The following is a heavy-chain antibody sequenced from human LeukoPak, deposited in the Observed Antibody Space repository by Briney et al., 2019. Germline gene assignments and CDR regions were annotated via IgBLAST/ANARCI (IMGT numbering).Heavy chain of an antibody. CDR3: ARVRGGYSSGPIDY. CDR1: GFTFSSYS. V-gene: IGHV3-21*01. J-gene: IGHJ4*02. CDR2: ISSSSGYI. D-gene: IGHD6-19*01. Sequence: PGGSLRLSCAASGFTFSSYSMNWVRQAPGKGLEWVSSISSSSGYIYYADSVKGRFTISRDNAKNSLYLQMNSLRAEDTAVYYCARVRGGYSSGPIDYWGQGTLVTVSS.